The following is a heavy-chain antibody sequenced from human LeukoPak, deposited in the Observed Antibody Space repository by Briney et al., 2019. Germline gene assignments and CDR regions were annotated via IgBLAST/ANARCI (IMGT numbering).Heavy chain of an antibody. J-gene: IGHJ5*02. CDR2: ISAYNGNT. CDR3: ARITMVRGVVKANWFDP. Sequence: ASVKVSCKASGYTFTSYGISWVRQAPGQGLEWMGWISAYNGNTNYAQKLQGRVTMTTDTSTSTAYMELRSLRSDDTAVYYCARITMVRGVVKANWFDPWGQGTLVTVSS. CDR1: GYTFTSYG. V-gene: IGHV1-18*01. D-gene: IGHD3-10*01.